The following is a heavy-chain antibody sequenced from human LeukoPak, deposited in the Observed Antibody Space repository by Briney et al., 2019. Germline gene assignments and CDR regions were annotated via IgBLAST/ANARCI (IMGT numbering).Heavy chain of an antibody. CDR1: GFTFSSYW. CDR3: ARNGFGELYYFDY. CDR2: IKQDGSEK. J-gene: IGHJ4*02. Sequence: GGSLRLSCAASGFTFSSYWMSWVRQAPGKGLEWVANIKQDGSEKYYVDSVKGRFTISRDNAKNSLYLQMNSLRAEDTAVYYCARNGFGELYYFDYWSQGTLVTVSS. V-gene: IGHV3-7*01. D-gene: IGHD3-10*01.